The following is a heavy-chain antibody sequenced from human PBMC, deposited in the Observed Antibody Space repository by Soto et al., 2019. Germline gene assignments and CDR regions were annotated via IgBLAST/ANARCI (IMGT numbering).Heavy chain of an antibody. V-gene: IGHV3-33*01. CDR3: AGAGAVHKAMANVFDI. J-gene: IGHJ3*02. CDR2: VWYDGSNK. CDR1: GFTFSNHG. Sequence: QVQLVESGGGVVQPGRSLRLSCAASGFTFSNHGMHWVRQAPGKGLEWVAVVWYDGSNKYYADSVKGRFSSSRDNSKNTLYLQMNGLRAEDTAVYYCAGAGAVHKAMANVFDIWGQGTMVTVSS. D-gene: IGHD5-18*01.